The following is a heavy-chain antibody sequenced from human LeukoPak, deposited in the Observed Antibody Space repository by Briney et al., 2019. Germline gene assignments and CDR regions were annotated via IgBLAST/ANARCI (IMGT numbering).Heavy chain of an antibody. Sequence: ASETLSLTCTVSGGSISSGSYYWSWIRQPPGKGLEWIGSIYDSGSTYYNPSLKSRVTISVDTSKNQFSLKLSSVTAADTAVYYCAINSYGFRNWFDPWGQGALVTVSS. V-gene: IGHV4-39*07. CDR3: AINSYGFRNWFDP. CDR1: GGSISSGSYY. D-gene: IGHD5-18*01. J-gene: IGHJ5*02. CDR2: IYDSGST.